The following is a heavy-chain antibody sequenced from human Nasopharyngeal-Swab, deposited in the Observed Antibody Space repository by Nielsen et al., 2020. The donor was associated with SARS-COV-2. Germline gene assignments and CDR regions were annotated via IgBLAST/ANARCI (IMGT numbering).Heavy chain of an antibody. V-gene: IGHV4-34*01. J-gene: IGHJ4*02. Sequence: ESLKISCAASGFTFSSYAMSWIRQPPGKGLEWIGEINHSGSTNYNPSLKSRVTISVDTSKNQFSLKLSSVTAADTAVYYCARALRGAAAKYYFDYWGQGTLVTVSS. D-gene: IGHD6-25*01. CDR2: INHSGST. CDR1: GFTFSSYA. CDR3: ARALRGAAAKYYFDY.